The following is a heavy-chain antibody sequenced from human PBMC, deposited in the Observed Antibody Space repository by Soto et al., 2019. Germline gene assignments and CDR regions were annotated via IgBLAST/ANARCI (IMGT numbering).Heavy chain of an antibody. V-gene: IGHV4-4*07. CDR3: ARGGMVIIPTATGFDY. D-gene: IGHD1-1*01. Sequence: SETLSLTCSVSGGSISPYYWSWIRQPAGKGLEWIGRIYASGSTNYNPSLKSRVTMSVATSKNQFSLKLTSVTAADTATYYCARGGMVIIPTATGFDYWGQGSLVTVSS. J-gene: IGHJ4*02. CDR1: GGSISPYY. CDR2: IYASGST.